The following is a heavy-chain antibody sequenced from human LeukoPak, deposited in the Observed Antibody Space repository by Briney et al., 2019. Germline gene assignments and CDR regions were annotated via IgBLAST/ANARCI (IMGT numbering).Heavy chain of an antibody. Sequence: SETLSLTCAVYGGSFSGYYWSWIRQPPGKGLEWIGEINHSGSTNYNPSLKSRVTMSVDTSKNQFSLKLSSVTAADTAVYFLPCITMIVVVITTLYYYYYMDVWGKGTTVTISS. V-gene: IGHV4-34*03. CDR2: INHSGST. CDR3: PCITMIVVVITTLYYYYYMDV. CDR1: GGSFSGYY. D-gene: IGHD3-22*01. J-gene: IGHJ6*03.